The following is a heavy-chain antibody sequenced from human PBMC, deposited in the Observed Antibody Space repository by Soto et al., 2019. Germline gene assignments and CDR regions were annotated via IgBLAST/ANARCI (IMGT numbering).Heavy chain of an antibody. CDR2: IKQDGTEK. Sequence: LRLSCAASGFTFSRYWMNWVRQAPGKGLEWVANIKQDGTEKNYVDSVKGRFTISRDNAKNSLYLQMDSLRAEDTAVYFCARGDTPMITGMDSFDIWGQGTLVTVSS. CDR3: ARGDTPMITGMDSFDI. J-gene: IGHJ3*02. D-gene: IGHD5-18*01. V-gene: IGHV3-7*01. CDR1: GFTFSRYW.